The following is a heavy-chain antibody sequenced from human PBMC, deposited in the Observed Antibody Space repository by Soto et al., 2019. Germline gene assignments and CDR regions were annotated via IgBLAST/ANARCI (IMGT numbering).Heavy chain of an antibody. CDR2: IYHSGST. V-gene: IGHV4-4*02. CDR1: GGSISSSNW. CDR3: ASKSSGYQRGWFDP. J-gene: IGHJ5*02. Sequence: QVQLQESGPGLVKPSGTLSLTCAVSGGSISSSNWWSWVRQPPGKGLEWIGEIYHSGSTNYNPSLKSLVPIAVDKSKNQFSLKLSSVTAADTAVYYCASKSSGYQRGWFDPWGQGTLVTVSS. D-gene: IGHD3-22*01.